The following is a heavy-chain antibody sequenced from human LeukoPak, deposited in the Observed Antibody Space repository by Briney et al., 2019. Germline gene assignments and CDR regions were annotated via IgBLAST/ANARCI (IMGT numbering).Heavy chain of an antibody. V-gene: IGHV3-21*01. CDR1: GFTFSSYS. J-gene: IGHJ6*02. CDR3: ARGRDVSAAATRYYYYGMDV. Sequence: PGGSLRLSCAASGFTFSSYSMNWVRQAPGKGLEWVSSISSSSSYIYYADSVKGRFTISRDNAKNSLYLQMNSLRAEDTAVYYCARGRDVSAAATRYYYYGMDVWGQGTTVTVSS. D-gene: IGHD6-13*01. CDR2: ISSSSSYI.